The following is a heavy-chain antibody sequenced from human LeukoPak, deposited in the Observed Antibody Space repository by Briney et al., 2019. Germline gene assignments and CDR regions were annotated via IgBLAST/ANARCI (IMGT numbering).Heavy chain of an antibody. Sequence: SSYIYYADSLKGRFTISRDNAKNSLYLQMNSLRAEDTAVYYCARVRYDFWSGYYTLDYWGQGTLVTVSS. D-gene: IGHD3-3*01. J-gene: IGHJ4*02. CDR3: ARVRYDFWSGYYTLDY. CDR2: SSYI. V-gene: IGHV3-21*06.